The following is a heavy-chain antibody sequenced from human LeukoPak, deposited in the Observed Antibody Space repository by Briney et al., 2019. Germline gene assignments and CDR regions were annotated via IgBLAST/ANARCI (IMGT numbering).Heavy chain of an antibody. CDR3: ATPREVGYYYGMDV. V-gene: IGHV3-33*03. CDR1: GFNFRRYA. D-gene: IGHD1-26*01. CDR2: IWYDGSNK. Sequence: PGGSLRLSCAASGFNFRRYAMHWVRQAPGKGLEWVAVIWYDGSNKYYADSVKGRFTISRDNSKNTLYLQMNSLRAEDTAVYYCATPREVGYYYGMDVWGQGTTVTVSS. J-gene: IGHJ6*02.